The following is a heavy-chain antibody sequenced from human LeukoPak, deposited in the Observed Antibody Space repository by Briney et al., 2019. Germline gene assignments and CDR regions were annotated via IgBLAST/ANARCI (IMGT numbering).Heavy chain of an antibody. V-gene: IGHV4-59*01. D-gene: IGHD3-22*01. Sequence: SETLSLTCTVSGGSISSYYWSWIRQPPGKGLEWIGYIYYSGSTNYNPSLRSRVTISVDTSKNQFSLKLSSVTAADTAVYYCASYSYYYDSSGYFDYWGQGTLVTVSS. CDR1: GGSISSYY. J-gene: IGHJ4*02. CDR2: IYYSGST. CDR3: ASYSYYYDSSGYFDY.